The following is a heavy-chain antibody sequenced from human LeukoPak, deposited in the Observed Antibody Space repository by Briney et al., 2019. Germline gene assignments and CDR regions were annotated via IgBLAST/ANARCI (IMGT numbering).Heavy chain of an antibody. CDR2: ISSSGSTI. D-gene: IGHD6-19*01. CDR3: ASGAGYSSDPYYFDY. J-gene: IGHJ4*02. CDR1: GFTFSDYY. V-gene: IGHV3-11*04. Sequence: PGGSLRLSCAASGFTFSDYYMSWIRQAPGKGLEWVSYISSSGSTIYYADSVKGRFTISRDNAKNSLYLQMNSLRAGDTAVYYCASGAGYSSDPYYFDYWGQGTLVTVSS.